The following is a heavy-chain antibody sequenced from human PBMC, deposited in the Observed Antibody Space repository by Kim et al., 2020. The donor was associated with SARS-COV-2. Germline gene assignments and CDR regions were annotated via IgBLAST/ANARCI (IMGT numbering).Heavy chain of an antibody. CDR2: SDN. CDR3: ARLRGAPDY. V-gene: IGHV5-51*01. J-gene: IGHJ4*02. Sequence: SDNRYSPSFQGQVTISADKSISTAYLQWSSLKASDTAMYYCARLRGAPDYWGQGTLVTVSS.